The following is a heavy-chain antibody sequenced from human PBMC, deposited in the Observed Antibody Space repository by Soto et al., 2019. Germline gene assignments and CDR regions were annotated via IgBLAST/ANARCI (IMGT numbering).Heavy chain of an antibody. J-gene: IGHJ5*02. CDR2: INPNSGGT. V-gene: IGHV1-2*02. D-gene: IGHD6-19*01. Sequence: ASVKVSCKASGYTFTGYYMHWVRQAPGQGLEWMGWINPNSGGTNYAQKFQGRVTMTRDTSISTAYMELSRLRSDDTAVYYCARALSSGWYWFDPWGQGTLVTVSS. CDR3: ARALSSGWYWFDP. CDR1: GYTFTGYY.